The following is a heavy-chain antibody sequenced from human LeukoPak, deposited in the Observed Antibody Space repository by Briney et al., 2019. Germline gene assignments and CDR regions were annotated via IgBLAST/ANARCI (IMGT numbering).Heavy chain of an antibody. Sequence: GGSLRLSCAASGFTFSSYAMSWVRQAPGKGLVWVSRIASDGSSTTYADSVKGRFSISRDNAKNTLYLQMNSLRVEDTAVYYCARGRPHGNDYWGQGTLVTVSS. CDR2: IASDGSST. D-gene: IGHD4-23*01. J-gene: IGHJ4*02. CDR3: ARGRPHGNDY. V-gene: IGHV3-74*01. CDR1: GFTFSSYA.